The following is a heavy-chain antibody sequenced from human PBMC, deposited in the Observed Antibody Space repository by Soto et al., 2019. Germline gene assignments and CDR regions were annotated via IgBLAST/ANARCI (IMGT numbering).Heavy chain of an antibody. V-gene: IGHV3-23*01. CDR2: ISGSGGST. Sequence: EVQLLESGGGLVQPGGSLRLSCAASGFTFSSYAMSWVRQAPGRGLEWVSAISGSGGSTYYADSVKGRFTISRDNSKNTLYLHMNSLRAEDTAVYYCAKGSGGSHYYYYYYMDAWGKGTTVTVSS. CDR3: AKGSGGSHYYYYYYMDA. D-gene: IGHD2-15*01. CDR1: GFTFSSYA. J-gene: IGHJ6*03.